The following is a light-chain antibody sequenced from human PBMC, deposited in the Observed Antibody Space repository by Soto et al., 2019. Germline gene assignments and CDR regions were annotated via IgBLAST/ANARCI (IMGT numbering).Light chain of an antibody. V-gene: IGKV1-39*01. CDR1: QSISSY. Sequence: DIQMTQSPSSLSASVGDRVTITCRASQSISSYLNWYQQKPGKAPKLLIYAAPSLQSGVPSRFSGSGSGTDFTLTISSLQPEDFATYYCQQSNSTPLTLGGGTKVEIK. CDR3: QQSNSTPLT. CDR2: AAP. J-gene: IGKJ4*01.